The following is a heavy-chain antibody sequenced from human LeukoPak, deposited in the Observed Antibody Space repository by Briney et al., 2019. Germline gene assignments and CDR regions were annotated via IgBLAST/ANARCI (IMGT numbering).Heavy chain of an antibody. J-gene: IGHJ4*02. D-gene: IGHD2/OR15-2a*01. V-gene: IGHV3-21*01. CDR1: GFTFSSYS. CDR3: ARDFSPIDY. CDR2: ISSSSSYI. Sequence: GGCLRLSCAASGFTFSSYSMYWVRQAPGKGLEWVSSISSSSSYIYYAGSVKGRFTISRDNAKNSLYLQMNSLRAEDTAVYYCARDFSPIDYWGQGTLVTVSS.